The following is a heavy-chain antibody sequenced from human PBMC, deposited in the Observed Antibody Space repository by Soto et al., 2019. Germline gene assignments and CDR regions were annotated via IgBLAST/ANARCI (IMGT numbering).Heavy chain of an antibody. CDR3: AAGVLAYCSSTSCFSRSGYYYYYSMDV. CDR2: IVVGSGNT. V-gene: IGHV1-58*01. Sequence: GASVKVSCKASGFTFTSSAVQWVRQARGQRLEWIGWIVVGSGNTNYAQKFQERVTITRDMSTSTAYMELSSLRSEDTAVYYCAAGVLAYCSSTSCFSRSGYYYYYSMDVWGQGTTVTVSS. D-gene: IGHD2-2*01. CDR1: GFTFTSSA. J-gene: IGHJ6*02.